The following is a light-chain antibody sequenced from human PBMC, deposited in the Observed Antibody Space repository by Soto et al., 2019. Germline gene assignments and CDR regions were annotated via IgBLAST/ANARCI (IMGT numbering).Light chain of an antibody. Sequence: DIQMTQSPSTLSASVGDIVTITCRASQSIGTWLAWYQHKTGRAPKLLIFDASTLEGGVPSRFSGSRSGTEFTSTISSQQPDDFATYYCQQYNSYSRAFGQGTKVEIK. CDR3: QQYNSYSRA. CDR1: QSIGTW. V-gene: IGKV1-5*01. J-gene: IGKJ1*01. CDR2: DAS.